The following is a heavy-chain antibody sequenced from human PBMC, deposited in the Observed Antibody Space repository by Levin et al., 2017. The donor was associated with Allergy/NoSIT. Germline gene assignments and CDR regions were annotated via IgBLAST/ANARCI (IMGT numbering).Heavy chain of an antibody. V-gene: IGHV4-59*08. CDR2: IYHTGNA. J-gene: IGHJ3*02. CDR3: ARLRDGYNYSPFDM. CDR1: GGSMKSFY. Sequence: PSETLSLTCTASGGSMKSFYWTWIRQPPGKELEWIAYIYHTGNANYNPSLRSRVIISLDTSKNQVSLKLASVTAADTAVYYCARLRDGYNYSPFDMWGQGTMVTVSS. D-gene: IGHD5-24*01.